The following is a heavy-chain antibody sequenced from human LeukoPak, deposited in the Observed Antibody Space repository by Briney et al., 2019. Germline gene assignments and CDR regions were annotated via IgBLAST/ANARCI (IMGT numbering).Heavy chain of an antibody. J-gene: IGHJ3*02. CDR3: ARVGVVPAAIPDGFDI. CDR2: IYSGGST. V-gene: IGHV3-53*01. D-gene: IGHD2-2*01. CDR1: GVTFSSYA. Sequence: HAGGSLRLSCAASGVTFSSYAMSWVRQAPGKGLGWVSVIYSGGSTYYADSVKGRFTISRDNSKNTLYLQMNSLTAEDTAVYYCARVGVVPAAIPDGFDIWGQGTMVTVSS.